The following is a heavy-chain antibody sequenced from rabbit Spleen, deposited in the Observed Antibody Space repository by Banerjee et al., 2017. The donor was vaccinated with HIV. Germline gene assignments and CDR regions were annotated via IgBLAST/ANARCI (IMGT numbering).Heavy chain of an antibody. CDR1: GFSFSSRYY. CDR2: INTYTGKA. J-gene: IGHJ4*01. D-gene: IGHD3-1*01. V-gene: IGHV1S40*01. CDR3: ARDLASVVGWNFSL. Sequence: QSLEESGGGLVQPEGSLTLTCTASGFSFSSRYYMCWVRQAPGKGLQWIACINTYTGKAVYATWANGRFTISRTSSTTVTLQMTSLTAADTATYFCARDLASVVGWNFSLWGPGTLVTVS.